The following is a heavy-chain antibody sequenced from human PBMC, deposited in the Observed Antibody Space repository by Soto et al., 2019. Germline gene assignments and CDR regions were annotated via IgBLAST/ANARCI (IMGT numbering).Heavy chain of an antibody. CDR1: GFLFSTYW. J-gene: IGHJ4*02. CDR3: AIGGGDYNYIDH. V-gene: IGHV3-74*01. D-gene: IGHD2-21*01. CDR2: IKSDGSST. Sequence: GGSLRLSCAASGFLFSTYWMFWVRQVPRKGLLWVSRIKSDGSSTSYADSVKGRFTISRDNTKNTLYLQMTSLRAEDTAVYYCAIGGGDYNYIDHSGQGILVTVST.